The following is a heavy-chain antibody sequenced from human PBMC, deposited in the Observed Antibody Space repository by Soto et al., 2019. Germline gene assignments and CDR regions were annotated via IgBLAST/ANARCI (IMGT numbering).Heavy chain of an antibody. Sequence: VQLVESGGGVVQPGRSLRLSCAASGFTFSSYAMQWVRQAPGKGLEWVAVISYDGSNKYYADSVKGRFTISRDNSKNTLYLQMNSLRTEDTAVYYCARPDYGSGSYPDYWGQGTLVTVSS. J-gene: IGHJ4*02. CDR1: GFTFSSYA. V-gene: IGHV3-30-3*01. D-gene: IGHD3-10*01. CDR2: ISYDGSNK. CDR3: ARPDYGSGSYPDY.